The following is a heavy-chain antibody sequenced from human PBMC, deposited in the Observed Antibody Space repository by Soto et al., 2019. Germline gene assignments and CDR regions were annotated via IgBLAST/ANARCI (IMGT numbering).Heavy chain of an antibody. Sequence: QVQLVQSGAEVKKPGASVKVSCKASGYTFTSYGISWVRQAPGQGLEWMGWISAYNGNTNYAQKLQGRVTMTTDTSTSTAYMELRSRRSDDTAVYYCARGGIVVVPAAERYYYYGMDVWGQGTTVTVSS. CDR1: GYTFTSYG. CDR3: ARGGIVVVPAAERYYYYGMDV. CDR2: ISAYNGNT. D-gene: IGHD2-2*01. J-gene: IGHJ6*02. V-gene: IGHV1-18*01.